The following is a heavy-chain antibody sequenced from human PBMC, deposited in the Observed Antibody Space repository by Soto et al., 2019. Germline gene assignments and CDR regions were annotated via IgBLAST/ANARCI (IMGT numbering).Heavy chain of an antibody. V-gene: IGHV5-51*06. CDR1: GYSFTSYW. CDR3: TRGANSSSWFLSYYYYGMDV. J-gene: IGHJ6*02. Sequence: GESLKISCKGSGYSFTSYWIGWVRQMPGKGLKWMGIIYPGDSDTRYSPSFQGQVTISADKSISTAYLQWSSLKASDTAMYYCTRGANSSSWFLSYYYYGMDVWGQGTTVTVSS. CDR2: IYPGDSDT. D-gene: IGHD6-13*01.